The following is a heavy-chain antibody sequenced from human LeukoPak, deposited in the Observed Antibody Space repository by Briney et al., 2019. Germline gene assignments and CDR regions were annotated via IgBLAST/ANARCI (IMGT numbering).Heavy chain of an antibody. CDR1: GYTFTSYA. Sequence: GASVKVSCKASGYTFTSYAMHWVRQAPGQRLEWMGWINAGNGNTKYSQKFQGRVTITRDTSASTAYMELSSLRSEDTAVYYCARVGVGVRWFDPWGQGTLVTVSS. D-gene: IGHD3-16*01. J-gene: IGHJ5*02. CDR2: INAGNGNT. V-gene: IGHV1-3*01. CDR3: ARVGVGVRWFDP.